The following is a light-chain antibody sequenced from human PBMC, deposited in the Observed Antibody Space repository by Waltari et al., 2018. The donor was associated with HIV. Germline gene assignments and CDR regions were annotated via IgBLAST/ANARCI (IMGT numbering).Light chain of an antibody. CDR1: ALPKQY. J-gene: IGLJ2*01. CDR2: KDS. CDR3: QSADSSGTYVV. Sequence: SYELTQPPSVSVSPGQTARITCSGDALPKQYAYWYQQKPGQAPVLAIYKDSKRPSGIPGRFSGSSSGTTVTLTISGVQAEDETDYYCQSADSSGTYVVFGGGTKLTVL. V-gene: IGLV3-25*03.